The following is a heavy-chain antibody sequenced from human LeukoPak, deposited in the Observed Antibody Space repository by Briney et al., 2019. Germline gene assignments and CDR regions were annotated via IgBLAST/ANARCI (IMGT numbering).Heavy chain of an antibody. V-gene: IGHV3-48*01. CDR2: ISAASRGI. Sequence: GGSLRLSCAASGFTFSTYSMSWVRQAPGRGLEWISHISAASRGIYYADTVKGRFTISRDNAENSVFLQMRSLRPEDTAVYYCARGEYHQDGIGYNRFDNWGQGALVTVSS. J-gene: IGHJ4*02. CDR3: ARGEYHQDGIGYNRFDN. CDR1: GFTFSTYS. D-gene: IGHD5-24*01.